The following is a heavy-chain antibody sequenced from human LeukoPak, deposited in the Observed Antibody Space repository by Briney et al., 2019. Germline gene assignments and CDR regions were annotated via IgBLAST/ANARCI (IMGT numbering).Heavy chain of an antibody. D-gene: IGHD2-2*01. CDR1: GGTFSSYA. V-gene: IGHV1-69*01. CDR2: IIPIFGAA. Sequence: SVTVSFKASGGTFSSYAISLVRQAPGQGLEWMGGIIPIFGAAYYAQKFKGRVTITADESTSTAYMELSSLRSEDTAVYYCARGAIVVIPAAAHFDYWGQGTLVTVST. CDR3: ARGAIVVIPAAAHFDY. J-gene: IGHJ4*02.